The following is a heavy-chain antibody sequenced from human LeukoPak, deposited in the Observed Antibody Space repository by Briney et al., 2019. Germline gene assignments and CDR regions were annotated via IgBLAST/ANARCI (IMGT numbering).Heavy chain of an antibody. V-gene: IGHV3-30-3*01. CDR1: RFTFSNYA. CDR2: ISFDGSSK. D-gene: IGHD5-18*01. Sequence: GRSLRLSCAASRFTFSNYAMHWVRQAPGKGLEWVAFISFDGSSKYYADSVKGRFTISRDNSKNTLDLQMNSLRAEDTAVYYCAREFGYSYGSIHPDYWGQGTLVTVSS. J-gene: IGHJ4*02. CDR3: AREFGYSYGSIHPDY.